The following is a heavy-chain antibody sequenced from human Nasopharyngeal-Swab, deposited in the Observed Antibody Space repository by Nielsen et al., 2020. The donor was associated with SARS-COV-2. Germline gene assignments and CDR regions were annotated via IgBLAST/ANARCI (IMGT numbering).Heavy chain of an antibody. CDR3: ARAGRERVVITKFDY. V-gene: IGHV4-30-4*01. J-gene: IGHJ4*02. Sequence: WIRQLPGKGLEWIGYIYYSGSTYYNPSLKSRVTISVDTSKNQFSLKLSSVTAADTAVYYCARAGRERVVITKFDYWGQGTLVTVSS. D-gene: IGHD3-22*01. CDR2: IYYSGST.